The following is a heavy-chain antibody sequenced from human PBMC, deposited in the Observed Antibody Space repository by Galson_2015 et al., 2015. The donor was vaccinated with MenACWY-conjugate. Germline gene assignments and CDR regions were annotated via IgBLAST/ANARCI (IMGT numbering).Heavy chain of an antibody. CDR2: IKQDGSEK. CDR3: ARYLGFYCSHNDCYSPY. Sequence: SLRISCAASGFTFNNYWMSWVRQVPGKGPEWVANIKQDGSEKYYVDSVRGRFTIYRDNAKSSLFLQMNSLRAEDTAVYYCARYLGFYCSHNDCYSPYWGQGTLVTVSS. J-gene: IGHJ4*02. D-gene: IGHD2-15*01. CDR1: GFTFNNYW. V-gene: IGHV3-7*03.